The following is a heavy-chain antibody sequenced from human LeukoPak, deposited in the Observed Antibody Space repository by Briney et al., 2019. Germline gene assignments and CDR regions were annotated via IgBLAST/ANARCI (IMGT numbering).Heavy chain of an antibody. CDR3: AKEYDSGGYGANFDY. CDR2: ISYDGSNK. Sequence: GGSLRLSCAASGFTFRSYAMHWVRQAPGKGLEWVAAISYDGSNKYYADSVKGRFTISRDNSRNTMYLQMDSLRAEDTAVYYCAKEYDSGGYGANFDYWGQGTLVTVSS. V-gene: IGHV3-30-3*01. D-gene: IGHD3-10*01. CDR1: GFTFRSYA. J-gene: IGHJ4*02.